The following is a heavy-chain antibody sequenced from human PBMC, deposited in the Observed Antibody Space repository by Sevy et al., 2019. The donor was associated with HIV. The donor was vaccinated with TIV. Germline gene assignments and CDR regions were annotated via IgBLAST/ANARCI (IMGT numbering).Heavy chain of an antibody. Sequence: GGSLRLSCAASGFTFSSYAMSWVRQAPGKGLEWVSAISGSGGNTYYADSVKGRFTISRANSKNTLYLQMNSLRAEGTAVYYCAIDHIVVVVAATPGFDAFDIWGQGTMVTVSS. D-gene: IGHD2-15*01. CDR3: AIDHIVVVVAATPGFDAFDI. CDR2: ISGSGGNT. V-gene: IGHV3-23*01. CDR1: GFTFSSYA. J-gene: IGHJ3*02.